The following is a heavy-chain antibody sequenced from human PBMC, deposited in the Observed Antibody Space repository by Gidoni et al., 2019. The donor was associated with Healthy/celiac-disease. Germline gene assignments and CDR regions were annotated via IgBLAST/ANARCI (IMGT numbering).Heavy chain of an antibody. CDR3: AREGIVMGDYYGMDV. J-gene: IGHJ6*02. V-gene: IGHV3-33*01. CDR2: IWYDGSNK. CDR1: GFTFSSYG. Sequence: QVQLVESGGGVVQTGRSLRLSCAASGFTFSSYGMHWVRQAPGKGLEWVAVIWYDGSNKYYADSVKGRFTISRDNSKNTLYLQMNSLRAEDTAVYYCAREGIVMGDYYGMDVWGQGTTVTVSS. D-gene: IGHD2-15*01.